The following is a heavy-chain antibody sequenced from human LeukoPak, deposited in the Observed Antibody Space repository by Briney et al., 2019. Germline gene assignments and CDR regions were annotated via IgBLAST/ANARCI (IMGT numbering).Heavy chain of an antibody. CDR2: LRAGGPYGTEK. CDR1: GFDFNTFI. D-gene: IGHD3-9*01. Sequence: GGSLRLSCAASGFDFNTFIMHWVRQGPGKGLEWLTFLRAGGPYGTEKFYADSVKGRFTISRDNAKNTLYLQMNTLRVEDTAVYYCTRDLMDYDVSTGLHHYYMDVWGQGTTVTVSS. CDR3: TRDLMDYDVSTGLHHYYMDV. V-gene: IGHV3-30*02. J-gene: IGHJ6*02.